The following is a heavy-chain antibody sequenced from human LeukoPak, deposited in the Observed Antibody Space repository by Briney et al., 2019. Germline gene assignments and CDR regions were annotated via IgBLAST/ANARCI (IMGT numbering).Heavy chain of an antibody. D-gene: IGHD2-2*01. V-gene: IGHV1-46*01. CDR1: GYTFTSYY. CDR2: INPSGDTT. Sequence: ASVKVSCKASGYTFTSYYMHWVRQAPGQGPQWMGIINPSGDTTSYAQKFQGRVTMTRDTSTSTVYMELSSLRSEDTAVYYCARGNYCSSTSCYLDYWGQGTLVTVSS. CDR3: ARGNYCSSTSCYLDY. J-gene: IGHJ4*02.